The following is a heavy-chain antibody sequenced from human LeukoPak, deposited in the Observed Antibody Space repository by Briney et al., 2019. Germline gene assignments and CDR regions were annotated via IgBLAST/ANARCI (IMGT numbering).Heavy chain of an antibody. D-gene: IGHD3-22*01. CDR1: GFTFSSYA. J-gene: IGHJ1*01. Sequence: PGGSLRLSCAASGFTFSSYAMSWVRQAPGKGLEWVSAISGSGGSTYYADSVKGRFTISRDNSKNTLYLQMNSLRAEDTAVYYCAKDNEGNYYDSLPRYFQHWGQGTLVTVSS. CDR2: ISGSGGST. CDR3: AKDNEGNYYDSLPRYFQH. V-gene: IGHV3-23*01.